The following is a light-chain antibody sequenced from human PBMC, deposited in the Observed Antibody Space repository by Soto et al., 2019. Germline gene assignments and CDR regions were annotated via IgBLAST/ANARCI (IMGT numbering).Light chain of an antibody. CDR2: GAS. CDR1: QSVSSN. CDR3: QQYNNWPRT. J-gene: IGKJ1*01. Sequence: EIRMTQSPATLSVSPGERATLSCRASQSVSSNLAWYQQKPGQAPRLLFYGASTRATGIPARFSGSGPGTEFTLTISSLQSEDFAVYYCQQYNNWPRTFGQGTKVDI. V-gene: IGKV3-15*01.